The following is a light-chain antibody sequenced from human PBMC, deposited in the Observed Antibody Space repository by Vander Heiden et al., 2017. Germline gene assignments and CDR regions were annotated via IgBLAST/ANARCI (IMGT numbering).Light chain of an antibody. Sequence: IVLTQSPGTLSLSPGERATLSCRASESVSSSYLAWYQQKPGQAPRLLIYGALSRATGIPDRFSGSGYGTDFTLTISRREPEDFAVYYCQQYGSSPRVTFGHGTKVDIK. CDR1: ESVSSSY. V-gene: IGKV3-20*01. CDR2: GAL. J-gene: IGKJ3*01. CDR3: QQYGSSPRVT.